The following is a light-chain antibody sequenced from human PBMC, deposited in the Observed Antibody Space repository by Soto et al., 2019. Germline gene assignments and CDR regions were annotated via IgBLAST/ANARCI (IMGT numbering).Light chain of an antibody. CDR1: QSISSW. J-gene: IGKJ1*01. CDR2: DAS. Sequence: DIQMTQSPSTLSASVGDRVTITCRASQSISSWLAWYQQKPGKAPNLLIYDASNLESGVPSRLSGSGSGTEFTLTISSLQPDDVATYYCQQYSSYSKTFGQGTKVDIK. V-gene: IGKV1-5*01. CDR3: QQYSSYSKT.